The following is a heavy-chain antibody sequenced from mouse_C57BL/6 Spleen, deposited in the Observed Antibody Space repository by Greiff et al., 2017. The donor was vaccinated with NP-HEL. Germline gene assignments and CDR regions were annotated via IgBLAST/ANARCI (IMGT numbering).Heavy chain of an antibody. CDR2: IKPSNGGT. CDR3: ARGGGPFDY. V-gene: IGHV1-53*01. Sequence: QVQLQQPGTELVKPGASVKLSCKASGYTFTSYRMHGVKPRPGQGLEWIGNIKPSNGGTNHNEKFKSKATLTVDKSSSTAYMQLSSLTSEDSAVYYCARGGGPFDYWGQGTTLTVSS. CDR1: GYTFTSYR. J-gene: IGHJ2*01. D-gene: IGHD3-3*01.